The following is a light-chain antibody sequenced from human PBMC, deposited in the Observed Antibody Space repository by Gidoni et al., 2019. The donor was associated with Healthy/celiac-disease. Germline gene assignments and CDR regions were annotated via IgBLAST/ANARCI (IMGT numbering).Light chain of an antibody. V-gene: IGKV3-20*01. CDR2: GAS. CDR1: QSVSSSY. Sequence: EIVLTQSPGTLSLSPGERATLSCRASQSVSSSYLAWYQQKPGQAPGLLVYGASSRATAIPDRFSGSGSGTDFTLTISRLEPEDFAVYYCQQYGSSPLFTFGPGTKVDIK. J-gene: IGKJ3*01. CDR3: QQYGSSPLFT.